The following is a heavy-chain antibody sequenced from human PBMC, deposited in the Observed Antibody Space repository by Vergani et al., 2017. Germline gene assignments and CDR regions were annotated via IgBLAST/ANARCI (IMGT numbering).Heavy chain of an antibody. D-gene: IGHD6-13*01. CDR1: GYSITSGYY. J-gene: IGHJ4*02. V-gene: IGHV4-38-2*01. CDR2: IYHSGNT. Sequence: QVQLQESGPGLVKPSETLSRTCAVSGYSITSGYYWGWIRQPPGDGLEWIGTIYHSGNTYYNPSLKSRVTISVDTSNNQFSLQLRSVTASDTAFYYCARQGSSSELADYWGQGTLVTVSS. CDR3: ARQGSSSELADY.